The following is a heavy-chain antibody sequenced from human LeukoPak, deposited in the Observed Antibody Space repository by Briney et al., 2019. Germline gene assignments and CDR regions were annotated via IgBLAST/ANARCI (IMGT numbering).Heavy chain of an antibody. CDR1: GGTFSSYA. Sequence: GSSVKVSCKASGGTFSSYAISWVRQAPGQGLEWMGGIIPIFGTANYAQKFQGRVTIITDESTSTAYMELSSLRSEDTAVYYCARVHLGYDSSVQWYFDLWGRGTLVTVSS. CDR3: ARVHLGYDSSVQWYFDL. D-gene: IGHD3-22*01. J-gene: IGHJ2*01. CDR2: IIPIFGTA. V-gene: IGHV1-69*05.